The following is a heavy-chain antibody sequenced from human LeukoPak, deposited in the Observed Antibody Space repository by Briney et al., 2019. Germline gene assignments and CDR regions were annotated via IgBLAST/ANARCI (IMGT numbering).Heavy chain of an antibody. V-gene: IGHV3-53*04. CDR3: ARDSCSSTSCYLI. CDR2: IYSGGST. J-gene: IGHJ3*02. CDR1: GFTVGSNY. Sequence: RGSLRLSCAASGFTVGSNYMSGVRQAPGKALEWVSVIYSGGSTYYADFVKGRFTISRHNSKNTLYLQMNSLRAEDTAVYYCARDSCSSTSCYLIWGQGTMVTVSS. D-gene: IGHD2-2*01.